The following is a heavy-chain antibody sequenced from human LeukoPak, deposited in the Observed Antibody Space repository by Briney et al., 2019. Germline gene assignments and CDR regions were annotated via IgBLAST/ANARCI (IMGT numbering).Heavy chain of an antibody. CDR1: GYTFTGYY. Sequence: ASVKVSCKASGYTFTGYYIHWVRQAPGQGLEWMGWINPNSGGTNYAQKLQGRVTMTTDTSTSTAYMELRSLRSGDTAVYYCARAGGDSGYYDSSDPLLYYFDYWGQGTLVTVSS. J-gene: IGHJ4*02. D-gene: IGHD3-22*01. V-gene: IGHV1-2*02. CDR2: INPNSGGT. CDR3: ARAGGDSGYYDSSDPLLYYFDY.